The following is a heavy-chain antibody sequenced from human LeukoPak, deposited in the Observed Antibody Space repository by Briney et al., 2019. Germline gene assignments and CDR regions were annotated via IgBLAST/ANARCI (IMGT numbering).Heavy chain of an antibody. CDR2: IRYDGSNK. V-gene: IGHV3-30*02. CDR1: GFTFSSYG. CDR3: TRSNNWGSGD. D-gene: IGHD7-27*01. Sequence: AGGSLRLSCAASGFTFSSYGMHWVRQAPGKGLEWVAFIRYDGSNKYYADSVKGRFTISRDNSKNTAYLQMNSLKTEDTALYYCTRSNNWGSGDWGQGILVTVSS. J-gene: IGHJ4*02.